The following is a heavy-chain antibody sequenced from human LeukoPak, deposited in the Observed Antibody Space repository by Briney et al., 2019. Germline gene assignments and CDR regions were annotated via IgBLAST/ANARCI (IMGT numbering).Heavy chain of an antibody. CDR1: GYTFTSYD. CDR3: ARDEALGYCSGGSCPHWFDP. V-gene: IGHV1-8*01. CDR2: MNPNSDNT. J-gene: IGHJ5*02. Sequence: ASVKVSCKASGYTFTSYDINWVRQATGQGLEWMGWMNPNSDNTGYAQKFQGRVTMTRNTSISTAYMELSRLRSEDTAVYYCARDEALGYCSGGSCPHWFDPWGQGTLVTVSS. D-gene: IGHD2-15*01.